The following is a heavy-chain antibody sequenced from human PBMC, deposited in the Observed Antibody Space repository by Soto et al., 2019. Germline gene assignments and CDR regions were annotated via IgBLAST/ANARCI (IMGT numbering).Heavy chain of an antibody. J-gene: IGHJ6*02. CDR3: AREYYDFWSGSRGAYYYGMDV. CDR2: IYTSGST. CDR1: GGSISSYD. D-gene: IGHD3-3*01. Sequence: SETLSLTCTVSGGSISSYDWSWIRQPAGKGLEWIGRIYTSGSTNYNPSLKSRVTMSVDTSKNQFSLKLSSVTAADTAVYYCAREYYDFWSGSRGAYYYGMDVWGQGTTVTVSS. V-gene: IGHV4-4*07.